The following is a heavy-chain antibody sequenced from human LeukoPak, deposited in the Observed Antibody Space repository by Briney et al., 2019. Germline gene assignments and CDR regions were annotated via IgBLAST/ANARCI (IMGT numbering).Heavy chain of an antibody. D-gene: IGHD6-6*01. V-gene: IGHV3-23*01. CDR1: GFTFSSYA. CDR2: ISGSGGST. J-gene: IGHJ4*02. Sequence: GGSLRLSCAASGFTFSSYAMSWVRQAPGKGLEWVSAISGSGGSTYCADSVKGRFTISRDNSKNTLYLQMNSLRAEDTAVYYCAAGYSSSSIYFDYWGQGTLVTVSS. CDR3: AAGYSSSSIYFDY.